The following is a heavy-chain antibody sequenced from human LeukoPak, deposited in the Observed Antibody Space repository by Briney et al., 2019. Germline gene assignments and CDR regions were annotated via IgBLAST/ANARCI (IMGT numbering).Heavy chain of an antibody. J-gene: IGHJ3*02. V-gene: IGHV3-NL1*01. CDR3: AGVMRGAFDI. Sequence: GGSLRLSCAASGFTFSRYGMHWVRQAPGKGLEWVSLLYSGGNTYYADSVKGRFTISRDNSNNTLYLQLDSLRAEDTAIYYCAGVMRGAFDIWGQGTLVTVSS. D-gene: IGHD3-16*01. CDR2: LYSGGNT. CDR1: GFTFSRYG.